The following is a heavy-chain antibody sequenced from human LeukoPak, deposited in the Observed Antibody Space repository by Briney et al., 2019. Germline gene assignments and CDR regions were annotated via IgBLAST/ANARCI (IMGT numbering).Heavy chain of an antibody. D-gene: IGHD3-22*01. Sequence: GGSLRLSCAASGFTLSSYSMNWVRQAPGKGLEWISFIDSSSRTIFYAESVKGRFTISRDNAKNSLFLQMNSLRAEDTAVYCCARRVPNQVVTDYFDYWGQGTLVTVSS. V-gene: IGHV3-48*04. CDR3: ARRVPNQVVTDYFDY. CDR2: IDSSSRTI. J-gene: IGHJ4*02. CDR1: GFTLSSYS.